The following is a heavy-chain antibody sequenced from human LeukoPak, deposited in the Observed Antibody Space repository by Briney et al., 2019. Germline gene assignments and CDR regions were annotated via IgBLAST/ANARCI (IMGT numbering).Heavy chain of an antibody. CDR2: ISYDGSNK. V-gene: IGHV3-30*03. D-gene: IGHD2-21*02. Sequence: GGSLRLSCAASGFTFSSYAMSWVRQAPGKGLEWVAVISYDGSNKYYADSVKGRFTISRDNSKNTLYLQMNSLRAEDTAVYYCFVVVTASNAFDIWGQGTMVTVSS. CDR3: FVVVTASNAFDI. CDR1: GFTFSSYA. J-gene: IGHJ3*02.